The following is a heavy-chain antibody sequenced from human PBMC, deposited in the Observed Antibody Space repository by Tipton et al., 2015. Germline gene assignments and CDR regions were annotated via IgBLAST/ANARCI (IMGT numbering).Heavy chain of an antibody. Sequence: QSGAEVKKLGASVKVSCKASGYTFTSYDINWFRPATGQGLEWMGWMSANSGVTGYAQKFQGRVTMTRDTSVRTAYMELSSLRSEDTAVYYCARGQSTHFFDPWGQGTLVTVSS. CDR3: ARGQSTHFFDP. V-gene: IGHV1-8*01. CDR1: GYTFTSYD. D-gene: IGHD4-11*01. J-gene: IGHJ5*02. CDR2: MSANSGVT.